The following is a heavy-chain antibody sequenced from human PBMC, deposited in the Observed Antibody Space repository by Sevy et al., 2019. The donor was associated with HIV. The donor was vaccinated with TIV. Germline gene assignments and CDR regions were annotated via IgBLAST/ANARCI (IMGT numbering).Heavy chain of an antibody. Sequence: GGSLRLSFAASGFTFSSYGMHWVRQAPGKGLEWEAVIWYDASNKYYADSVKGRFTISRDNSKNTLYLQMHSLRAEDTAVYYCVRNQQLRPGEWELHAFDIWGQGTMVTVSS. CDR3: VRNQQLRPGEWELHAFDI. CDR1: GFTFSSYG. D-gene: IGHD1-26*01. CDR2: IWYDASNK. J-gene: IGHJ3*02. V-gene: IGHV3-33*01.